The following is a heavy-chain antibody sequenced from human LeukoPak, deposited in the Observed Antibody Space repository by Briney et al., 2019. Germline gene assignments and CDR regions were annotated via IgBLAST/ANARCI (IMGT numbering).Heavy chain of an antibody. J-gene: IGHJ4*02. CDR2: INPNSGGT. V-gene: IGHV1-2*02. Sequence: ASVKVSCKASGYTFTGYYMHWVRQAPGQGLEWMGWINPNSGGTNYAQKFQGRVTMTRDTSISTAYMELSRLRSDDTAVYYCATKTVRDVTPFDYWDQGTLVTVSS. D-gene: IGHD2-21*02. CDR3: ATKTVRDVTPFDY. CDR1: GYTFTGYY.